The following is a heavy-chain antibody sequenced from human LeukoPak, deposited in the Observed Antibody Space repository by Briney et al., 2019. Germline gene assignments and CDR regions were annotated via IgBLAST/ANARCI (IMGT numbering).Heavy chain of an antibody. D-gene: IGHD2-15*01. Sequence: PGGSLRLSCAASGFTFSSYSMNWVRQAPGKGLGWVSSISSSSSYIYYADSVKGRFTISRDNAKNSLYLQMNSLRAEDTAVYYCARDGSVVVVAAVFDYWGQGTLVTVSS. CDR2: ISSSSSYI. CDR1: GFTFSSYS. V-gene: IGHV3-21*01. CDR3: ARDGSVVVVAAVFDY. J-gene: IGHJ4*02.